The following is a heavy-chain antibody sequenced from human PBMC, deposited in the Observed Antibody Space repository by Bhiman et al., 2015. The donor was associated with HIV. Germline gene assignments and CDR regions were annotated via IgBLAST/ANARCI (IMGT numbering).Heavy chain of an antibody. J-gene: IGHJ3*02. V-gene: IGHV3-21*01. CDR2: ISSSSYI. CDR3: AREFYTDPFAFDI. Sequence: EVQLVESGGGLVKPGGSLRLSCTASGFSFSSYTMNWVRQAPGKGLEWVSSISSSSYIYYSYSVKGRFTISRDNAKNSLYLQMNSLRAEDTAVYYCAREFYTDPFAFDIWGQGTMVTVSS. CDR1: GFSFSSYT.